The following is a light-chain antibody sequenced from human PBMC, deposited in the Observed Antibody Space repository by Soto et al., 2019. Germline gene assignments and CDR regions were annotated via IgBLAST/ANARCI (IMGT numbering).Light chain of an antibody. Sequence: DIPMTQSAYTLSASVGDRVTITCRASQGISTWLAWYQQKPGTAPKLLIYDASSLESGVPSRFSGSGSGTEFTLTISSLQPDDYATYYCQQYSSYSRTFGQGTKVEIK. CDR2: DAS. CDR1: QGISTW. J-gene: IGKJ1*01. CDR3: QQYSSYSRT. V-gene: IGKV1-5*01.